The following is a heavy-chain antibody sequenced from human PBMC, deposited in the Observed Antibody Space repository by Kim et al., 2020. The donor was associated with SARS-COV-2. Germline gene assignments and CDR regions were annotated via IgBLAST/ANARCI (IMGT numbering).Heavy chain of an antibody. V-gene: IGHV1-69*04. J-gene: IGHJ4*02. CDR2: IIPILGIA. D-gene: IGHD6-13*01. CDR3: ASDEIAAVGIVPIDY. CDR1: GCTFSSYA. Sequence: SVKVSCKASGCTFSSYAISWVRQAPGQGLEWMGRIIPILGIANYAQKFQGRVMITADKSTSTAYMELSSLRSEDTAVYYCASDEIAAVGIVPIDYWGQGTLVTVSS.